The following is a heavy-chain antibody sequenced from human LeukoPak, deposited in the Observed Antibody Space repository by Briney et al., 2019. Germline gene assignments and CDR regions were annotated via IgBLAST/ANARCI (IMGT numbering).Heavy chain of an antibody. CDR1: GGSITSYY. CDR2: IYYTGTT. J-gene: IGHJ6*02. Sequence: SETLSLTCTVSGGSITSYYWSWIRQPPWKGLEWIGYIYYTGTTNYNPSLKSRVTISGDTSKMQFSLKLSSVTAADTAVYYCARADINYYGMDVWGQGTTVTVSS. V-gene: IGHV4-59*08. D-gene: IGHD2-15*01. CDR3: ARADINYYGMDV.